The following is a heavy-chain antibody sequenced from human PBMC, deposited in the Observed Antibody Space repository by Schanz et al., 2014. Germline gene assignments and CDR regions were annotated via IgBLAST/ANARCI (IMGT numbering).Heavy chain of an antibody. CDR2: IPHNNDGL. J-gene: IGHJ4*02. CDR3: ARVRTIYGSEAMGY. V-gene: IGHV3-23*04. Sequence: EVQLVESGGGLVQPGGSLRLSCAASGFPFSSYAMAWFRQNPEKGLEWVSSIPHNNDGLYYTDSVKGRFTISRDNSKNTLYLQMNSLRAEDTAVYYCARVRTIYGSEAMGYWGQGTLVTVSS. CDR1: GFPFSSYA. D-gene: IGHD3-10*01.